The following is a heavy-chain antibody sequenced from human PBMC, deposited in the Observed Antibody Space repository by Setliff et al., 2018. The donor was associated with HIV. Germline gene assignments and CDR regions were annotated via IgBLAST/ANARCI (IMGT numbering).Heavy chain of an antibody. J-gene: IGHJ4*02. V-gene: IGHV5-51*01. CDR3: ARSDYGSGSPPDY. Sequence: PGESLKISCQGSGYTFTNYWIGWVRQMPGKGLEWMGIIYPGDSDARYSPSFQGQVTISADKSISTAYLQWSRLKASDTAMYYCARSDYGSGSPPDYWGQGTLVTVSS. CDR2: IYPGDSDA. CDR1: GYTFTNYW. D-gene: IGHD3-10*01.